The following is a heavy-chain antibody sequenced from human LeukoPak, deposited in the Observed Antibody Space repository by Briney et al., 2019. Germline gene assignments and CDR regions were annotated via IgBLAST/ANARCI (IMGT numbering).Heavy chain of an antibody. CDR3: ARDRGHYDSSGYYYVMGNWFDP. D-gene: IGHD3-22*01. V-gene: IGHV1-69*01. CDR1: GGTFSSYA. Sequence: GASVKVSCKASGGTFSSYAISWVRQAPGQGLEWMGGIIPIFGTANYAQKLQGRVTITADESTSTAYMELSSLRSEDTAVYYCARDRGHYDSSGYYYVMGNWFDPWGQGTLVTVSS. CDR2: IIPIFGTA. J-gene: IGHJ5*02.